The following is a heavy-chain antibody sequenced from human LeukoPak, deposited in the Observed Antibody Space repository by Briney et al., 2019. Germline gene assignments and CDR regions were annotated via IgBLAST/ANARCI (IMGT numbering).Heavy chain of an antibody. V-gene: IGHV3-48*04. CDR2: ISSSSSTI. Sequence: PGGSLRLSCSASGFTFSSYSMNWVRQAPGKGLEWVSYISSSSSTIYYADSVKGRFTISRDNAKNSLYLQMNSLRAEDTAVYYCARFGYCSSTSCYRRDYWGQGTLVTVSS. D-gene: IGHD2-2*02. CDR1: GFTFSSYS. J-gene: IGHJ4*02. CDR3: ARFGYCSSTSCYRRDY.